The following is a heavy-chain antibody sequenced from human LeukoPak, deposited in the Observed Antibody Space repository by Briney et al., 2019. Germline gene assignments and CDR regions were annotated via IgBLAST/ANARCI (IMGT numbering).Heavy chain of an antibody. J-gene: IGHJ4*02. Sequence: SETLSLTCTVSGGSISSYYWSWIRQPPGKGLEWIGYIYYSGSTNYNPSLKSRVTISVDTSKNQFSLKLSSVTAADTAVYYCARGFAYYDSSGYYPDVTFDYWGQGTLVTVSS. V-gene: IGHV4-59*01. CDR1: GGSISSYY. D-gene: IGHD3-22*01. CDR2: IYYSGST. CDR3: ARGFAYYDSSGYYPDVTFDY.